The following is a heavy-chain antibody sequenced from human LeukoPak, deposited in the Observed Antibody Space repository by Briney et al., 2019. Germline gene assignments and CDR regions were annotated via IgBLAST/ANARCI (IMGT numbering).Heavy chain of an antibody. CDR2: IYYSGST. J-gene: IGHJ5*02. Sequence: SETLSLTCTVSGGSISNYYWSWIRQPPGKGLEWIGYIYYSGSTNYNPSLKSRVTISVDTSKNQFSLKLSSVTAADTAVYYCARSPASGWYSRQNNPYNWFDPWGQGTLVTVSS. D-gene: IGHD6-19*01. CDR1: GGSISNYY. V-gene: IGHV4-59*01. CDR3: ARSPASGWYSRQNNPYNWFDP.